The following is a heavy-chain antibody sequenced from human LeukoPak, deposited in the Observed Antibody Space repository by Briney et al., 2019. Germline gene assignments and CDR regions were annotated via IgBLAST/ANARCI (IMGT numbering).Heavy chain of an antibody. CDR1: GFTFSSYA. J-gene: IGHJ5*02. V-gene: IGHV3-33*01. Sequence: PGRSLRLSCAASGFTFSSYAMHWVRQAPGKGLEWVAFIWYDGSNKDYTDSVKGRFTISRDNAKNRLHLQMNSLRAEDTAVYYCARDDVYPNPWGQGTLVTVSS. CDR2: IWYDGSNK. D-gene: IGHD2-2*02. CDR3: ARDDVYPNP.